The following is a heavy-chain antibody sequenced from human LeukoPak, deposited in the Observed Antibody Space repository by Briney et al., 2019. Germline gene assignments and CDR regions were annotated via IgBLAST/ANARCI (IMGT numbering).Heavy chain of an antibody. Sequence: GGSLRLSCSASGFTLRDYDMNWIRQAPGKGLEWISAISGRSRHKYYGDSVKGRFSISRDNAKNLLYLQMDGLGADDTAVYYCGRAFPPLRTSSAGDLWGQGTLVTVSS. D-gene: IGHD3-16*01. CDR3: GRAFPPLRTSSAGDL. V-gene: IGHV3-21*06. CDR1: GFTLRDYD. J-gene: IGHJ4*02. CDR2: ISGRSRHK.